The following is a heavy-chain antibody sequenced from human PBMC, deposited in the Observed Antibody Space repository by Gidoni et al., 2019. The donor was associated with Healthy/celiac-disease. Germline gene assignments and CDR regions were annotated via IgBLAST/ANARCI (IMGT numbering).Heavy chain of an antibody. Sequence: QVQLQESGPGLVKPSQTLSLTCTVSGGSISSGGYYWSCIRQHPGKGLEWIGYIYYSGSTYYNPSLKSRVTISVDTSKNQFSLRLSSVTAADTAVYYCARDRMLSSRGYCSSTSCYRDAFDIWGQGTMVTVSS. D-gene: IGHD2-2*01. CDR1: GGSISSGGYY. CDR3: ARDRMLSSRGYCSSTSCYRDAFDI. V-gene: IGHV4-31*03. CDR2: IYYSGST. J-gene: IGHJ3*02.